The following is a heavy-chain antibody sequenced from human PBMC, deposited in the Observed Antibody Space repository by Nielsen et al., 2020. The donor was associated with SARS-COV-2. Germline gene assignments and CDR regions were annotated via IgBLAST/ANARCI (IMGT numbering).Heavy chain of an antibody. CDR3: ARGSDEGLAL. V-gene: IGHV4-59*02. Sequence: SETLSLTCTVSGASVGSYYWTWIRQPPGKGLEWIAYIYESGNTNYNPSLKSRVTISVDTSRNQYSLKLTSVTAADTAVYYCARGSDEGLALWGQGTLVTVSS. CDR1: GASVGSYY. D-gene: IGHD3-3*01. J-gene: IGHJ4*02. CDR2: IYESGNT.